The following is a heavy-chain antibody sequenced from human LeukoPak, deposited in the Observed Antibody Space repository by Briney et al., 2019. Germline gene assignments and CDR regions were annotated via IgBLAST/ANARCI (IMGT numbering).Heavy chain of an antibody. CDR2: INQDGSQK. J-gene: IGHJ4*02. CDR1: GFTFSSYW. CDR3: ARDWFDGDYDRFDY. D-gene: IGHD4-17*01. V-gene: IGHV3-7*03. Sequence: GGALRLSCAVSGFTFSSYWMSWFRQAPGKGLEGLVNINQDGSQKFSVDSVKGRFAISRDNAKNSLSLQMNSLRVEDTAVYYCARDWFDGDYDRFDYWGQGTLVTVSS.